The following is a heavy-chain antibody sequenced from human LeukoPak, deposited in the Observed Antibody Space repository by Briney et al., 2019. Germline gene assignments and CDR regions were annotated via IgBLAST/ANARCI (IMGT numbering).Heavy chain of an antibody. D-gene: IGHD4-17*01. CDR1: GGTFSSYT. CDR2: IIPIFNTA. J-gene: IGHJ6*03. CDR3: ARGMEKLVTTVTRYYYYYMDV. Sequence: ASVKVSCKASGGTFSSYTIIWVRQAPGQGLEWMGGIIPIFNTANYAQEFQGRVTMTADESTRTAYMELTSLRSEDTAVYYCARGMEKLVTTVTRYYYYYMDVWGKGTTVTVSS. V-gene: IGHV1-69*13.